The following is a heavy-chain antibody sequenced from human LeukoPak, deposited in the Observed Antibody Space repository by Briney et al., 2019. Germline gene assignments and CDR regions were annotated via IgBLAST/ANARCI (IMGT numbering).Heavy chain of an antibody. CDR3: ARALGYQLLSWWFDP. D-gene: IGHD2-2*01. J-gene: IGHJ5*02. CDR2: ISPYNDNT. Sequence: ASVKVSCKASGYTFTSSVISWVRQAPGQGLEWMGWISPYNDNTNYAQKLRGRVTMTTDTSTSTAYMELRSLRSDDTAVYYCARALGYQLLSWWFDPWGQGTLVTVSS. CDR1: GYTFTSSV. V-gene: IGHV1-18*01.